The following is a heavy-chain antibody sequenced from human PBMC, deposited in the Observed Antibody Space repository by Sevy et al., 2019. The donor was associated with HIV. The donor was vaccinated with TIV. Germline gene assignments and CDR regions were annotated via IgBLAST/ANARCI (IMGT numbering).Heavy chain of an antibody. D-gene: IGHD7-27*01. CDR2: ISKSGSTT. CDR3: AREENRELGTIPLDS. CDR1: GFTFSHHN. J-gene: IGHJ4*02. V-gene: IGHV3-48*02. Sequence: GGSLRLSCAASGFTFSHHNMNWVRQAPGKGLEWISYISKSGSTTYFADAVRGRFTISIDNAKNSLFLEMHSLTDEDTAVYYCAREENRELGTIPLDSWGRGIQVTVSS.